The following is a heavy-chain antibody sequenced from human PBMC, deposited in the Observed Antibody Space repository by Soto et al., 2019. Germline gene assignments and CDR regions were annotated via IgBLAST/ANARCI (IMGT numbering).Heavy chain of an antibody. V-gene: IGHV4-30-2*01. CDR2: IYHSGST. CDR3: ARLPASSLVRGVIIANYFDY. Sequence: PSETLSLTCAVSGGSISSGGYSWSWIRQPPGKGLEWIGYIYHSGSTYYNPSLKSRATISVDRSKNQFYLKLSSVTAADTAVYYCARLPASSLVRGVIIANYFDYWGQGTLVTVSS. D-gene: IGHD3-10*01. CDR1: GGSISSGGYS. J-gene: IGHJ4*02.